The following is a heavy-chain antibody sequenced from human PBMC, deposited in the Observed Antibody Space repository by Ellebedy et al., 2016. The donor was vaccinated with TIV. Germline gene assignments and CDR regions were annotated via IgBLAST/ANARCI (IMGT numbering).Heavy chain of an antibody. CDR1: GDRVSNTGAS. D-gene: IGHD4-17*01. CDR2: TYYRTKWYS. Sequence: SETLSLXXDISGDRVSNTGASWNWIRQSPSRGLEWLGRTYYRTKWYSDSAISVRSRITINPDTARNQFSLQLDSVTPEDTAVYYCTRGGYGDNVAKFDYWGQGTLVTVSS. V-gene: IGHV6-1*01. CDR3: TRGGYGDNVAKFDY. J-gene: IGHJ4*02.